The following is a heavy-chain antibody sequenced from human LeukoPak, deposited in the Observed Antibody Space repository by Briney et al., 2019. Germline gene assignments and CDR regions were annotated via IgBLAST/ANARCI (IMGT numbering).Heavy chain of an antibody. CDR2: INSDGSRT. D-gene: IGHD1-1*01. J-gene: IGHJ5*02. CDR3: AREQLEPSSHPFDP. Sequence: PGGSLRLSCAAYGITFSSHWMHWVRQTPEKGLVWVSRINSDGSRTAYADSVKGRFTISRDNAKNTLYLQMNSLRAEDTAVYYCAREQLEPSSHPFDPWGQGTLVTVSS. V-gene: IGHV3-74*03. CDR1: GITFSSHW.